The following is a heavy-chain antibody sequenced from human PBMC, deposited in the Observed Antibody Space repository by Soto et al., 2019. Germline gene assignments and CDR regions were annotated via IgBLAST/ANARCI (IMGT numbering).Heavy chain of an antibody. CDR3: ARLVWSYGTWFDP. Sequence: PSDTLSHTFTVSGGSISSYDWSWIRQPPGKGLEWIGYIYYSGSTNYNPSLKSRVTISVDTSKNQFSLKLSSVTAADTAVYYCARLVWSYGTWFDPWGQGTLVTVS. V-gene: IGHV4-59*08. CDR2: IYYSGST. CDR1: GGSISSYD. J-gene: IGHJ5*02. D-gene: IGHD5-18*01.